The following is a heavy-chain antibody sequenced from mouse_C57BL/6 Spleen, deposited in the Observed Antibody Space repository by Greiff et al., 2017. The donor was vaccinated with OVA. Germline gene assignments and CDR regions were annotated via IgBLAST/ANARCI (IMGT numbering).Heavy chain of an antibody. D-gene: IGHD2-3*01. CDR1: GYSITSGYY. CDR2: ISYDGSN. Sequence: EVKLQESGPGLVKPSQSLSLTCSVTGYSITSGYYWNWIRQFPGNKLEWMGYISYDGSNNYNPSLQNRISITRDTSKNQFFLKLNSVTTEDTATYYCARWLLRGYFDYWGQGTTLTVSS. V-gene: IGHV3-6*01. CDR3: ARWLLRGYFDY. J-gene: IGHJ2*01.